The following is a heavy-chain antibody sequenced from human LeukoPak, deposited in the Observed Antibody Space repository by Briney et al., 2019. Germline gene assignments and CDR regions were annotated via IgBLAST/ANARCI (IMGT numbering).Heavy chain of an antibody. CDR1: GFIFSDHY. CDR2: IKPKTDGETT. J-gene: IGHJ4*02. V-gene: IGHV3-15*01. D-gene: IGHD2-21*01. CDR3: ITPLPYSAQ. Sequence: GGSLRLSCAASGFIFSDHYMDWVRQAPGKGLEWVGRIKPKTDGETTGYAAPVKDRFSISRDDSKSMMYLQMNSLKTEDTAVYYCITPLPYSAQGGQGTLVTVSS.